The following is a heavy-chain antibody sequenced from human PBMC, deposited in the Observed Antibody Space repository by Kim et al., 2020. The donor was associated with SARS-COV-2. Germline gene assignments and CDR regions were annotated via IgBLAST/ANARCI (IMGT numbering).Heavy chain of an antibody. V-gene: IGHV3-74*01. Sequence: NNADSVKGRFTISRDNARNTLYLQMSSLRAEDTAVYYCASGLGTSSGSDHWGQGTLVTVSS. CDR3: ASGLGTSSGSDH. D-gene: IGHD3-10*01. J-gene: IGHJ4*02.